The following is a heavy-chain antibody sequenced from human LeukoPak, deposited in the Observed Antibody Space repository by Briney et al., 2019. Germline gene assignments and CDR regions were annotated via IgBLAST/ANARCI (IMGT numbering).Heavy chain of an antibody. J-gene: IGHJ5*02. D-gene: IGHD3-10*01. V-gene: IGHV4-34*01. CDR2: INHSGSN. CDR1: GGSLSGYY. CDR3: AIHPGDAARPHWFDP. Sequence: SETLSHTCDVYGGSLSGYYWSWIRQPPRKGLEWIGEINHSGSNNDNPSLKSRVTTSVDKSTNKFSLMLSSVHPADTAAHYFAIHPGDAARPHWFDPWGPGTLGTVSP.